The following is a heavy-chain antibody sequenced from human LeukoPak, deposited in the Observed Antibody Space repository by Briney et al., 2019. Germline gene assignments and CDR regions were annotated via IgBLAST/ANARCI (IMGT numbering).Heavy chain of an antibody. D-gene: IGHD6-13*01. CDR3: SREHIAAAGTGDP. CDR1: VGSISSYY. Sequence: PSGTLSLTRTVSVGSISSYYWSWLRQPAGKGLEGIGRIYTSGSTNYNPSLKSRVTMSVDTSKNQFSLKLSSVTAADTAVYYCSREHIAAAGTGDPWGQGTLVTVSS. V-gene: IGHV4-4*07. CDR2: IYTSGST. J-gene: IGHJ5*02.